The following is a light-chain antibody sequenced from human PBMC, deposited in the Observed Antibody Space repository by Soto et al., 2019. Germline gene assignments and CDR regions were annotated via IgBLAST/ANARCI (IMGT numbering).Light chain of an antibody. V-gene: IGLV3-21*02. CDR2: DES. Sequence: SYELTQPPSVSVAPGQTARITCGGDNIGSKSVHWYQQKPGQAPVLVVYDESDRPSGIPERFSGSNSGNTATLTISGVEAGDEADYFCQVWDSSSDPHAVFGGGTKLTVL. CDR1: NIGSKS. J-gene: IGLJ7*01. CDR3: QVWDSSSDPHAV.